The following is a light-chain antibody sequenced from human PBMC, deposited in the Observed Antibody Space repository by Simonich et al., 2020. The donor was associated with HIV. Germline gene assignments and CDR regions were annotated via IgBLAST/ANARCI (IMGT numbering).Light chain of an antibody. CDR1: NIGSKS. V-gene: IGLV3-21*03. CDR3: QVWDTSSDHPGV. J-gene: IGLJ3*02. Sequence: SYVLTQPPSVSVAPGKTARITCGGNNIGSKSVHWYQQKPGQAPVLVGYDDSDRPSGIPERFSGSNSGNTATLTSSRVEAGDEADYYCQVWDTSSDHPGVFGGGTKLTVL. CDR2: DDS.